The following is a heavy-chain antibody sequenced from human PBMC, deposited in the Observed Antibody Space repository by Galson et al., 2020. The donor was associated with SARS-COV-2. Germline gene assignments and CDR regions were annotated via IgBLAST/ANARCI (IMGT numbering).Heavy chain of an antibody. CDR2: ITHSGST. J-gene: IGHJ4*02. CDR1: GGSFSGYF. Sequence: SETLSLTCAVYGGSFSGYFWAWIRQPPGKELEWIGEITHSGSTNYNPSLKSRVIISVDEAKSQFSLKLNSVTAADTALYYCARHQVGSDTSGFEYWGRGTLVTVSS. D-gene: IGHD2-21*01. CDR3: ARHQVGSDTSGFEY. V-gene: IGHV4-34*01.